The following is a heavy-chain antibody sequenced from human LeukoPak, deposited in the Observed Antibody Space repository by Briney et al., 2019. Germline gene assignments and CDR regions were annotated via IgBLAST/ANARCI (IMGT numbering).Heavy chain of an antibody. CDR3: ARSPGRSSIYYFDY. CDR2: IIPIFGTA. J-gene: IGHJ4*02. CDR1: GGTFSSYA. Sequence: GASVKVSCKASGGTFSSYAISWARQAPGQGLEWMGGIIPIFGTANYAQKFQGRVTITTDESTSTAYMELSSLRSEDTAVYYCARSPGRSSIYYFDYWGQGTLVTVSS. V-gene: IGHV1-69*05. D-gene: IGHD1-26*01.